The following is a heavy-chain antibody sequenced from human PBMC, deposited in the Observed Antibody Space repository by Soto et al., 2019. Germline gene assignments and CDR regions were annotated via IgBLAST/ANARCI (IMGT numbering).Heavy chain of an antibody. CDR3: ATVFEH. Sequence: VPLVESGGGSVQPGGSLRLSCVASGIPFSGYWMHWVRQVPGKGPVWVARVDGAGIGTSYADFVKGRFTISRDNAQNTVSLQMDSLRVEGTAVYYYATVFEHWGQGIPVTVSS. CDR1: GIPFSGYW. V-gene: IGHV3-74*01. CDR2: VDGAGIGT. J-gene: IGHJ4*02.